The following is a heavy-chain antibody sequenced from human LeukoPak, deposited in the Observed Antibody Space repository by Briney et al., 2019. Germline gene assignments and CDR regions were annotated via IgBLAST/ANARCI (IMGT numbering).Heavy chain of an antibody. D-gene: IGHD3-10*01. CDR2: ISGSGGST. V-gene: IGHV3-23*01. CDR1: GFTVSSNY. CDR3: AREGNELLWFGEQYYFDY. J-gene: IGHJ4*02. Sequence: GGSLRLSCAASGFTVSSNYMSWVRQAPGKGLEWVSAISGSGGSTYYADSVKGRFTISRDNSKNTLYLQMNSLRAEDTAVYYCAREGNELLWFGEQYYFDYWGQGTLVTVSS.